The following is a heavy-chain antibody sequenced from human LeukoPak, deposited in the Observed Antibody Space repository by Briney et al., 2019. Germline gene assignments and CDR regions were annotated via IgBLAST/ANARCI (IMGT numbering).Heavy chain of an antibody. CDR1: GGSFSGYY. V-gene: IGHV4-34*01. Sequence: KPSETLSLTCAVYGGSFSGYYWSWIRQPPGKGLEWIGEINHSGSTNYNPSLKSRVTISVDTSKNQFSLKLSSVTAEDTAVYYCARVGWLPSPWGQGTLVTVSS. CDR3: ARVGWLPSP. CDR2: INHSGST. D-gene: IGHD5-12*01. J-gene: IGHJ4*02.